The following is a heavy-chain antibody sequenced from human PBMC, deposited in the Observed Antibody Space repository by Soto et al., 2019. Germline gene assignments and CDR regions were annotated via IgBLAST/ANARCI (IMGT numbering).Heavy chain of an antibody. V-gene: IGHV1-2*04. Sequence: ASVKVTCKASGYTFTGYYMHWVRQAPGQGLEWMGWINPNSGGTSYAQKFQGWVTMTRDTSISTAYMELSRLRSDDTAVYYCTRDLQGIAAAGPYYYYGVDVWGQGTTVTVSS. CDR3: TRDLQGIAAAGPYYYYGVDV. CDR1: GYTFTGYY. J-gene: IGHJ6*02. D-gene: IGHD6-13*01. CDR2: INPNSGGT.